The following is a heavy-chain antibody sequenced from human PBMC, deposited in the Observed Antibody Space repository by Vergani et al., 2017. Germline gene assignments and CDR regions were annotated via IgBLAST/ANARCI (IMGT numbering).Heavy chain of an antibody. J-gene: IGHJ3*02. Sequence: QVQLQESGPGLVKPSETLSLTCSVSGGSLNNYFWTWIRQSAGKGLEWIGRIYANGNTNYNPSLESRVDMSVDTSKNQFSPKLTSVTAADTAVYLCAREKADLRGDAFDIWGQGTMVSVSS. CDR1: GGSLNNYF. CDR3: AREKADLRGDAFDI. CDR2: IYANGNT. D-gene: IGHD4-17*01. V-gene: IGHV4-4*07.